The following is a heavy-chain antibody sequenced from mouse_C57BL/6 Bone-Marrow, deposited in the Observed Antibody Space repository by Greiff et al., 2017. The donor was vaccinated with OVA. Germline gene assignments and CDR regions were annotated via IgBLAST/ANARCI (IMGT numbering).Heavy chain of an antibody. CDR3: TRRPWGFDY. CDR1: GYTFTDYE. V-gene: IGHV1-15*01. CDR2: IDPETGGT. J-gene: IGHJ2*01. Sequence: VHLVESGAELVRPGASVTLSCKASGYTFTDYEMHWVKQTPVHGLEWSGAIDPETGGTAYNQKFKGKAILTADKSSSTAYMELRSLTSEDSAVYYCTRRPWGFDYWGQGTTLTVSS.